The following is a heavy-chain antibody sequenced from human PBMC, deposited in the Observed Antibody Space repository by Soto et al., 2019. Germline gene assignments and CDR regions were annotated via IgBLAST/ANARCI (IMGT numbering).Heavy chain of an antibody. J-gene: IGHJ4*02. D-gene: IGHD6-13*01. CDR3: ARGGLGIADFDY. CDR1: GYTFTSYA. V-gene: IGHV1-3*05. Sequence: QVQLVQSGAEEKKPGASVKVSCKASGYTFTSYAMHWVRQAPGQRLEWMGWINAGNGNTKYSQKFQGRVTITRDTSASTAYMELSSLRSADTAVYYCARGGLGIADFDYWGQGTLVTVSS. CDR2: INAGNGNT.